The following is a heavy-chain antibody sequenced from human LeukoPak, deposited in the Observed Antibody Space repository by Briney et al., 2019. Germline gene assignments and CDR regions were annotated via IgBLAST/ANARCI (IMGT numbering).Heavy chain of an antibody. Sequence: GGFLRLSCAASGFNFRSYWMSWVRQAPGKGLEWVANIKEDGSEKYYVDSVKGRFTISRDNAKNSVWLQMNSLRGEDTAVYYCARDGPTAYFDYWGQGTLVTVSS. J-gene: IGHJ4*02. V-gene: IGHV3-7*01. CDR2: IKEDGSEK. D-gene: IGHD5-18*01. CDR3: ARDGPTAYFDY. CDR1: GFNFRSYW.